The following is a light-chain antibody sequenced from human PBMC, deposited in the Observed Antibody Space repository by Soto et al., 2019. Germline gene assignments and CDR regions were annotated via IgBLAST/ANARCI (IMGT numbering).Light chain of an antibody. Sequence: DMQMIQSPSTLSVSGGDRVSITCRASESIGNWLAWYQQKPGKAPKVLIYDASSWESGVPSRFSVSGSGPEFTLTFDILQPDDLPICYCHQYFRYRPFAQGTKVDIK. CDR2: DAS. J-gene: IGKJ1*01. CDR1: ESIGNW. V-gene: IGKV1-5*01. CDR3: HQYFRYRP.